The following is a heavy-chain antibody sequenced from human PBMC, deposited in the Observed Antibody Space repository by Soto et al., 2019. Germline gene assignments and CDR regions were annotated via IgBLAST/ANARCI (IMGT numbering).Heavy chain of an antibody. Sequence: SWARQATGQGLEWMGWISAYNGNTNYAQKLQGRVTMTTDTSTSTAYMELRSLRSDDTAVYYCQMSIAASIQLCGEATLGTVSS. J-gene: IGHJ1*01. CDR2: ISAYNGNT. CDR3: QMSIAASIQL. V-gene: IGHV1-18*01. D-gene: IGHD6-6*01.